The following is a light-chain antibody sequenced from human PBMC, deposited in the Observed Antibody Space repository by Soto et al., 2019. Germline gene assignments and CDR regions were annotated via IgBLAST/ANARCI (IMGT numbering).Light chain of an antibody. CDR3: LSFDSSLSVV. V-gene: IGLV1-40*01. CDR2: GNT. CDR1: SSNIGAGYD. Sequence: VVTQPPSVSGAPGQRVTISFTGSSSNIGAGYDVHWYQQLPGRAPKLIIYGNTNRPSGVPDRFSGSKSGTSASLAITGLQAEDEADYYCLSFDSSLSVVFGGGTQLTVL. J-gene: IGLJ2*01.